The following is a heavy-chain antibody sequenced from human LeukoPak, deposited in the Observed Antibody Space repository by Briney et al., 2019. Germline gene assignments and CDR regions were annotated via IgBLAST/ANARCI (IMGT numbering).Heavy chain of an antibody. D-gene: IGHD1-1*01. V-gene: IGHV3-23*01. CDR1: GFNFRAYA. CDR2: ITGGGGGT. Sequence: GGSLRLSCAASGFNFRAYAMAWVRQTPGKGLECVSAITGGGGGTYFADSVKGRFTISRDNSMNTLYLQMNSLGAEDTALYYCARDRVPGTSPKMDSWGQGTLVTVSS. J-gene: IGHJ4*02. CDR3: ARDRVPGTSPKMDS.